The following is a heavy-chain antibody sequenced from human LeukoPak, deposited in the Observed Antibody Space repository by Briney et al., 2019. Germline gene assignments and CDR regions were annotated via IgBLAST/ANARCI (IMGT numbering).Heavy chain of an antibody. CDR2: ISSRSSTI. V-gene: IGHV3-48*02. J-gene: IGHJ4*02. CDR1: GFTFNRYW. D-gene: IGHD6-13*01. Sequence: GVSLRVSCAASGFTFNRYWMNWVRQAPGKGLEWVSYISSRSSTIYYADSVKGRFTISRDNAKSSLYLQMNSLRDEDTAVYYCARCVAVADMYCFDYWGQGTLVTVSS. CDR3: ARCVAVADMYCFDY.